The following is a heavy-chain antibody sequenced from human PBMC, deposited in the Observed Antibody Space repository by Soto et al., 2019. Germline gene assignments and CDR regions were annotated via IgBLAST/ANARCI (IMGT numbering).Heavy chain of an antibody. J-gene: IGHJ4*02. Sequence: SESLSLSCTVSVGSISSYYWSWIRQPPGKGLEWIGYIYYSGSTNYNPSLKSRVTISVDTSKNQFSLKLSSVTAADTAVYYCARWSYYFDYWGQGTLVTVSS. CDR2: IYYSGST. CDR3: ARWSYYFDY. CDR1: VGSISSYY. V-gene: IGHV4-59*01.